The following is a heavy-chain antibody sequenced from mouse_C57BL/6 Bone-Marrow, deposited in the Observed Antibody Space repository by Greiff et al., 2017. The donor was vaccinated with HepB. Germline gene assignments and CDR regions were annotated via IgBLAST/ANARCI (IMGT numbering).Heavy chain of an antibody. V-gene: IGHV6-6*01. J-gene: IGHJ1*03. Sequence: EVKLVESGGGLVQPGGSMKLSCAASGFTFSDAWMDWVRQSPEKGLEWVAEIRNKANNHATYYAESVKGRFTISRDDSKSSVYLQMNSLRAEDTGIYYCTRGPYYYGTHWYFDVWGTGTTVTVSS. CDR1: GFTFSDAW. CDR3: TRGPYYYGTHWYFDV. CDR2: IRNKANNHAT. D-gene: IGHD1-1*01.